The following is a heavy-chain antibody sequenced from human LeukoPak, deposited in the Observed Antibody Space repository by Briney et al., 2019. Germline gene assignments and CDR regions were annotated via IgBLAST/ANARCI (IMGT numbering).Heavy chain of an antibody. J-gene: IGHJ4*02. V-gene: IGHV3-23*01. CDR2: ISGSYGST. CDR1: GFTFSNYA. D-gene: IGHD6-19*01. CDR3: VGSSGWGGFDY. Sequence: GGSLRLSCAASGFTFSNYAMSWVRQAPGKGLEWVATISGSYGSTYYADSVKGRFTISRDNAKNTLYLQMNSLRAEDTALYYCVGSSGWGGFDYWGQGTLVTVSS.